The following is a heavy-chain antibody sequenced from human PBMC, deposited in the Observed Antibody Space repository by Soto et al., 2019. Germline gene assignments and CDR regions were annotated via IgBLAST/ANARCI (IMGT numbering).Heavy chain of an antibody. CDR1: GFTVNKNY. CDR2: IYSGGSI. D-gene: IGHD3-16*01. CDR3: ARDGGFGMDV. Sequence: GGSLRLSCAASGFTVNKNYMTWVRQAPGKGLEWVSLIYSGGSIFYADSVKGRFTISRDISKNTVFLQMNGLRAEDTAVYYCARDGGFGMDVWGQGTTVTVSS. V-gene: IGHV3-53*01. J-gene: IGHJ6*02.